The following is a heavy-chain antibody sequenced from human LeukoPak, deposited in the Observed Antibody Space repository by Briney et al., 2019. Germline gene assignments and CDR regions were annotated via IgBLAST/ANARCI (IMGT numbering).Heavy chain of an antibody. V-gene: IGHV1-46*01. D-gene: IGHD3-3*01. J-gene: IGHJ4*02. CDR3: ARGRRFLVKYFDY. Sequence: ASVKVSCKASGYTFTRYNMHWVRQTPEQGVEWRGIITPSGGSTSYAQKFQGRVTMTRDTSTSTVYMELSSLRSEDTAVYYCARGRRFLVKYFDYWGQGTLVTVSS. CDR2: ITPSGGST. CDR1: GYTFTRYN.